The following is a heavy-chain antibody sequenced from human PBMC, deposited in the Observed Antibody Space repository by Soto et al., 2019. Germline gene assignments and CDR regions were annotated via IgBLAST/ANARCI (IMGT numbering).Heavy chain of an antibody. V-gene: IGHV2-26*01. Sequence: QVTLKESGPVLVKPTETLTLTCTVSGFSLSNARMGVSWIRQPPGKALEWLAHIFSNDEKSYSTSLKSRLTISKDTSKSQVVLTTTNMDPVDTATYYCARINYDSSGPVGNYWYFDLWGRGTLVTVSS. CDR3: ARINYDSSGPVGNYWYFDL. J-gene: IGHJ2*01. CDR2: IFSNDEK. CDR1: GFSLSNARMG. D-gene: IGHD3-22*01.